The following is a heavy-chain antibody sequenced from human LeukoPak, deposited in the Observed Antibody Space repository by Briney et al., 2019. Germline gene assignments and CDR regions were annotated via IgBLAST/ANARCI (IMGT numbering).Heavy chain of an antibody. Sequence: SETLSLTCTVSGCSISSSGYDWGWIRQPPGRGGWWIGCICYSGSTYYNPGRKTLVTISVDTSKNQFSLKLSSVTAADTAVYYCASQGGYFDYWGQGTLVTVSS. J-gene: IGHJ4*02. CDR3: ASQGGYFDY. D-gene: IGHD3-16*01. CDR1: GCSISSSGYD. CDR2: ICYSGST. V-gene: IGHV4-39*01.